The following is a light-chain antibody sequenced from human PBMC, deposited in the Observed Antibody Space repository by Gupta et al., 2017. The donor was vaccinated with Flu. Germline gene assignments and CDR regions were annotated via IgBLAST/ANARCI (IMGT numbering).Light chain of an antibody. CDR3: QVWDSSSDHPVV. CDR2: DDN. CDR1: NIGRKG. Sequence: GDNIGRKGVHRYQQRPGQAPVLLIFDDNVRPWGIPARFSGSNSGDTANLTIPRVEAGDEADFYCQVWDSSSDHPVVFGGGTNLAVL. J-gene: IGLJ2*01. V-gene: IGLV3-21*01.